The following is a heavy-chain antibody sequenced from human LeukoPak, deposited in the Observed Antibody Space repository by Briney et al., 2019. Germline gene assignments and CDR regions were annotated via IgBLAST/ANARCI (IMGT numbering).Heavy chain of an antibody. J-gene: IGHJ6*02. CDR3: ARRDYYYYGMDV. Sequence: GGSLRLSCAASGFTVSSNYMSWVRQAPGRGLEWVSVIYSGGSTYYADSVKGRFTISRDNSKNTLYLQMNSLRAEDTAVYYCARRDYYYYGMDVWGQGTTVTVSS. V-gene: IGHV3-66*01. CDR1: GFTVSSNY. CDR2: IYSGGST.